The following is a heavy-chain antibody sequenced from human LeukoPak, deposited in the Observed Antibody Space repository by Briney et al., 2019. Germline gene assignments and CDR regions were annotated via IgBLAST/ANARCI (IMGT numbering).Heavy chain of an antibody. Sequence: PGGSLRLSYAASGFTFSSYGMNWVRQAPGKGLEWVSYISSSGSTIYYADSVKGRFTISRDNAKNSLYLQMNSLRAEDTAVYYCASLYQYYYDSSGYSDYWGQGTLVTVSS. J-gene: IGHJ4*02. CDR2: ISSSGSTI. CDR1: GFTFSSYG. D-gene: IGHD3-22*01. CDR3: ASLYQYYYDSSGYSDY. V-gene: IGHV3-48*03.